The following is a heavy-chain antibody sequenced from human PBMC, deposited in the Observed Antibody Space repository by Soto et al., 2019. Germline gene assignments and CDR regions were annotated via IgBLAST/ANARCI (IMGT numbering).Heavy chain of an antibody. V-gene: IGHV1-24*01. D-gene: IGHD6-19*01. CDR2: FDPEDGET. CDR1: GYTLTELS. Sequence: ASVKVSCKVSGYTLTELSMHWVRQAPGKGLEWMGGFDPEDGETIYAQKFQGRVTMTEDTSTDTAYMGLSSLRSEDTAVYYCATVQSTAVAGRGYYYYYYMDVWGKGTTVTVSS. CDR3: ATVQSTAVAGRGYYYYYYMDV. J-gene: IGHJ6*03.